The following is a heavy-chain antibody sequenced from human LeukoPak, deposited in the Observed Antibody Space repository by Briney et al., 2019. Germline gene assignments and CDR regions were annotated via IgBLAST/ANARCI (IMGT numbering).Heavy chain of an antibody. CDR3: ARVPLVSTLPFDY. D-gene: IGHD5/OR15-5a*01. Sequence: ASVKVSCKASGYTFTGHYLHWVRQAPGQELEWMGWINSNSGATNSAQKFQGRVTLTRDTSISTAYMELSRLRSDDTAVYYCARVPLVSTLPFDYWGQGTLVTVSS. J-gene: IGHJ4*02. V-gene: IGHV1-2*02. CDR1: GYTFTGHY. CDR2: INSNSGAT.